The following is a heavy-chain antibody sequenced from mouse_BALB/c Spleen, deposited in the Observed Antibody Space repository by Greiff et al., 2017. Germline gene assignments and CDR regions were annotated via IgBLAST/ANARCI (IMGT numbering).Heavy chain of an antibody. CDR3: AREGNPED. CDR1: GFTFSSYA. J-gene: IGHJ2*01. V-gene: IGHV5-9-1*01. CDR2: ISSGGSYT. Sequence: EVMLVESGGGLVKPGGSLKLSCAASGFTFSSYAMSWVRQTPEKRLEWVATISSGGSYTYYPDSVKGRFTISRDNAKNTLYLQMSSLRSEDTAMYYCAREGNPEDWGQGTTLTVSS. D-gene: IGHD2-1*01.